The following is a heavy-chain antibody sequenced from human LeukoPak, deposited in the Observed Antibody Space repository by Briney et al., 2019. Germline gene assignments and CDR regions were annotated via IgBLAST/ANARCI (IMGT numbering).Heavy chain of an antibody. D-gene: IGHD2-15*01. CDR1: GYSFTSYW. V-gene: IGHV5-51*01. CDR2: IYPGDSDT. Sequence: GESLKISCKGSGYSFTSYWIGWVRQMPGKGLEWMGIIYPGDSDTRYSPSFQGQVTISADKSISTAYLQWSSLKASDTAMYYCARRSSLVVAATYLSGWFDPWGQGTLVTVSS. J-gene: IGHJ5*02. CDR3: ARRSSLVVAATYLSGWFDP.